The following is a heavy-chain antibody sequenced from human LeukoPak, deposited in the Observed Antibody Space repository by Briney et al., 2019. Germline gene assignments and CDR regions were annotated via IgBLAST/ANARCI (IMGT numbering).Heavy chain of an antibody. D-gene: IGHD6-19*01. V-gene: IGHV1-8*03. CDR3: ARVPPWSSGWYPQYYFDY. Sequence: GASVKVSCKASGYTFTSYDINWVRQATGQGLEWMGWMNPNSGNTGYAQKFQGRVTITRNTSISTAYMELSSLRSEDTAVYYCARVPPWSSGWYPQYYFDYWGQGTLVTVSS. J-gene: IGHJ4*02. CDR1: GYTFTSYD. CDR2: MNPNSGNT.